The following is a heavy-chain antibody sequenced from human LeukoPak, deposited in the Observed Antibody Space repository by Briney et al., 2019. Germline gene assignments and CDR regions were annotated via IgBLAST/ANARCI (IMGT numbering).Heavy chain of an antibody. J-gene: IGHJ4*02. V-gene: IGHV3-30*02. CDR3: AKDLSWYCSGGSCSLLSFDY. CDR2: IRYVGINK. CDR1: GFTFSNYW. Sequence: GGSLRLSCAASGFTFSNYWMSWVRQAPGKGLEWVSFIRYVGINKYYADSVKGRFTISRDNSKNTLSLQMNSLRAEDTAVYYCAKDLSWYCSGGSCSLLSFDYWGQGTLVTVSS. D-gene: IGHD2-15*01.